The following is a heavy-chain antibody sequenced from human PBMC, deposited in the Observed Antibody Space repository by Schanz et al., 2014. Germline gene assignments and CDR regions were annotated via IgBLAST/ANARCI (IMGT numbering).Heavy chain of an antibody. D-gene: IGHD3-10*01. V-gene: IGHV4-39*02. Sequence: VQLVESGGGLIQPGGSLRLSCAVSGFTVSSNYMSWVRQPPGKGLEWIGSSHYSGTTYSNPSLKSRVTISVDTSKNSFPLGLGSVTAADTSVYYCARSKKDHYAFGTYRGNYYAVDVWGQGTTVTVSS. CDR1: GFTVSSNY. CDR3: ARSKKDHYAFGTYRGNYYAVDV. J-gene: IGHJ6*02. CDR2: SHYSGTT.